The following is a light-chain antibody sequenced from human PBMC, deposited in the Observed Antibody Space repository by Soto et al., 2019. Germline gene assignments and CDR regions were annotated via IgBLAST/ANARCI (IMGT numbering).Light chain of an antibody. CDR3: QHYNSYPYS. J-gene: IGKJ2*03. CDR2: QAS. Sequence: DIQLTQSPSTLSASVGDRVTITCRASQSISTWLAWYQQKPGKAPKLLIYQASTLESGVPSRFSGSGSETDFTLTISSLQPDDVAVYFCQHYNSYPYSFGQGTKVEIK. CDR1: QSISTW. V-gene: IGKV1-5*03.